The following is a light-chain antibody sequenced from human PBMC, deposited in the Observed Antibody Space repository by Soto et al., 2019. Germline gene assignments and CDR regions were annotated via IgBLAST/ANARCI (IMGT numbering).Light chain of an antibody. V-gene: IGLV4-69*01. CDR1: SGHSSYA. CDR2: LKSDGSH. J-gene: IGLJ2*01. CDR3: QTWGTGVI. Sequence: QAVVTQSPSASASLGASVKLTCTLSSGHSSYAIAWHQQQPEKGPRYLMKLKSDGSHSKGDGIPDRFSGSSSGAERYLTISSLQSEDEADYCCQTWGTGVIFGGGTKVTVL.